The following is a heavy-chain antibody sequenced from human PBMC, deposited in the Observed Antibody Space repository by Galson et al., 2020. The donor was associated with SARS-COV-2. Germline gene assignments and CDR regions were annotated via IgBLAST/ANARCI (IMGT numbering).Heavy chain of an antibody. V-gene: IGHV2-70*04. CDR1: GFSLSTNGMR. CDR2: IDWDDDK. Sequence: SGPTLVKPTQTLTLTCTFSGFSLSTNGMRVTWIRQPPGKALEWLARIDWDDDKFYSTSLKTRLTISKDTSNNQVVLTMTSMDPVDTATYYCARAPGYSRSWFGYFDYWGQGTLVTVSS. D-gene: IGHD6-13*01. CDR3: ARAPGYSRSWFGYFDY. J-gene: IGHJ4*02.